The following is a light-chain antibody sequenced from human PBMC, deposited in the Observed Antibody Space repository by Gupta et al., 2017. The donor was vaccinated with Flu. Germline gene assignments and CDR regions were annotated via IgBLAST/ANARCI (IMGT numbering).Light chain of an antibody. CDR3: QQANTFPFP. Sequence: DIQMTQSPSSVSASVGDRVTITCRASQGISNWLAWYQQKPGKAPKLLIYAASSLQSEVPSRFSGSGSGTDFTLTITTLQPEDFATYYCQQANTFPFPFGPGTKVDI. CDR2: AAS. CDR1: QGISNW. V-gene: IGKV1-12*01. J-gene: IGKJ3*01.